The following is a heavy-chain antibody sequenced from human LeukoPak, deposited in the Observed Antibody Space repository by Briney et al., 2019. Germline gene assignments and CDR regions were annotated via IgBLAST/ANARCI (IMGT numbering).Heavy chain of an antibody. J-gene: IGHJ4*02. CDR3: ARLDRYGDF. CDR2: IDPSDSYT. CDR1: GYTFIDYW. Sequence: GESLKISCQGSGYTFIDYWISWVRQMPGKGLEWMGEIDPSDSYTKYSPSFQGHVTISADRSINTAYLQWSSLKASDTAMYYCARLDRYGDFWGQGTPVTVSS. V-gene: IGHV5-10-1*01. D-gene: IGHD3-9*01.